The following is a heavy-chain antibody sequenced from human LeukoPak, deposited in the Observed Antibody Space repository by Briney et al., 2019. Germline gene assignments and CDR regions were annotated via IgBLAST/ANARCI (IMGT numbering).Heavy chain of an antibody. D-gene: IGHD2-15*01. V-gene: IGHV3-23*01. CDR2: ISGSGGST. CDR3: TILSDCRGGTCYWFSFDF. CDR1: GLTFSTSS. Sequence: GGSLRLSCAASGLTFSTSSMSWVRQTPGKGLEWVSSISGSGGSTYYGDSVKGRFTISRDNSKNTLYLQMNSLRAEDTAVYYCTILSDCRGGTCYWFSFDFWGQGTLVTVSS. J-gene: IGHJ4*02.